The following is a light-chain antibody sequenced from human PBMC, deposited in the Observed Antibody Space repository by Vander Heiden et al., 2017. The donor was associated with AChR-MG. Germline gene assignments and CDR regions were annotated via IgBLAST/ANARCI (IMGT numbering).Light chain of an antibody. V-gene: IGKV2-28*01. J-gene: IGKJ1*01. Sequence: DIVMTQTPPSLPVTPGEPASSACRSSQSLVHSNRNSYLHWYLQKPGQSPQLLIYLGSDRASGVPDRFSGSGSGTDLTLKISSVEAEDFGVYYCMQALQTPPTFGQGTKVEIK. CDR2: LGS. CDR3: MQALQTPPT. CDR1: QSLVHSNRNSY.